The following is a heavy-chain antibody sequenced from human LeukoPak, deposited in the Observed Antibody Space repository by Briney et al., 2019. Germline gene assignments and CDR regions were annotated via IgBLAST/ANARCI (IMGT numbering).Heavy chain of an antibody. Sequence: GGSLRLSCAASGFTFSSYGMHWVRQAPGKGLEWVAFIRYDGSNKHYADSVKGRFTISRDNSKNTLYLQMNSLRAEDTAVYYCAFDSSGYKTDAFDIWGQGTMVTVSS. CDR1: GFTFSSYG. CDR3: AFDSSGYKTDAFDI. CDR2: IRYDGSNK. V-gene: IGHV3-30*02. J-gene: IGHJ3*02. D-gene: IGHD3-22*01.